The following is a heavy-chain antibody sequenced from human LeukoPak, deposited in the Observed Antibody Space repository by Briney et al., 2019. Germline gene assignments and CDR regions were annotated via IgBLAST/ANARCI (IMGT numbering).Heavy chain of an antibody. CDR3: ARLNLTPDNDRSGSLDY. CDR1: GGSISSSSYY. CDR2: IYYSGTT. Sequence: PSETLSLTCTVSGGSISSSSYYWGWIRQPPGKGLEWIGSIYYSGTTYYNSSLKSRVSISVDTSSNQFSLRLTSVTAADTALYYCARLNLTPDNDRSGSLDYWGQGTLVTVSS. V-gene: IGHV4-39*01. J-gene: IGHJ4*02. D-gene: IGHD3-22*01.